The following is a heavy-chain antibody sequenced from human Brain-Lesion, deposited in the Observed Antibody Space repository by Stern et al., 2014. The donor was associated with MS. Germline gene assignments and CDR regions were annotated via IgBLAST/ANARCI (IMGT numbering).Heavy chain of an antibody. CDR3: ARGERWFDS. Sequence: EMQLVESGGGLVQPGGSLRLSCAASGFTFSNYWMHWVRQAPGKGLVWVSRVNNDGRRTSYADSVKGRFTMSRDHAKNTLYLQMNSLRVEDTAIYYCARGERWFDSWGQGTLVTVSS. D-gene: IGHD3-10*01. J-gene: IGHJ5*01. CDR2: VNNDGRRT. V-gene: IGHV3-74*02. CDR1: GFTFSNYW.